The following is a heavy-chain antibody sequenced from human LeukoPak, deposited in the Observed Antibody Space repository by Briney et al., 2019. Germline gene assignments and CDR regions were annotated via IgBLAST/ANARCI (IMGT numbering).Heavy chain of an antibody. CDR2: IYSGGTT. Sequence: PGGSLRLSCAASGFIVSSNYTNWVRQAPGKGLEWVSVIYSGGTTYYADSVKGRFTISRDNSKNTLYLQMNSLGAEDTAVYYCARARTKYYDSSGHYYGYWGQGTLVTVSS. J-gene: IGHJ4*02. D-gene: IGHD3-22*01. CDR3: ARARTKYYDSSGHYYGY. V-gene: IGHV3-53*05. CDR1: GFIVSSNY.